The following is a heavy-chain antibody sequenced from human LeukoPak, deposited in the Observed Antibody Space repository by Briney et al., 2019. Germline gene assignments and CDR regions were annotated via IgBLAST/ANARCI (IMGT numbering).Heavy chain of an antibody. CDR1: GGSISSSNW. CDR3: ARGPYSYDSSGAFDI. V-gene: IGHV4-4*02. J-gene: IGHJ3*02. CDR2: IYHSGST. D-gene: IGHD3-22*01. Sequence: SETLSLTCAVSGGSISSSNWWTWVRQPPGKGLEWIGEIYHSGSTNYNPSLKSRVTISVDTSKNQFSLKLSSVTAADTAVYFCARGPYSYDSSGAFDIWGQGTMVTVSS.